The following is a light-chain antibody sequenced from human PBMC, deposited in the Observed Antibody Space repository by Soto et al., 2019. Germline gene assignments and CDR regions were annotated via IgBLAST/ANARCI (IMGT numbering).Light chain of an antibody. CDR3: NSYRTVSTYV. CDR1: SSDIGGYNF. CDR2: DVG. V-gene: IGLV2-14*01. Sequence: QSDLTQPASVSGSPGQSITIACTGTSSDIGGYNFVSWYQQHPGKAPKLLIYDVGNRPSGVSNRFSGSKSGNTASLTISGLQAEDEAHYYCNSYRTVSTYVFGTGTKLTVL. J-gene: IGLJ1*01.